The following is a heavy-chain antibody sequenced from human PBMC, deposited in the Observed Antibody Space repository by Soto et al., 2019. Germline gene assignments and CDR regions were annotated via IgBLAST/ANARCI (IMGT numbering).Heavy chain of an antibody. Sequence: SGPTLVNPTQTLTLTCTFSGFSLSTSGVGVGWIRQPPGKALEWLALIYWDDDKRYSPSLKSRLTITKDTSKNQVVLTMTNMDPVDTATYYCAHRNVVVVAATSDAFDIWGQGTMVTVSS. CDR2: IYWDDDK. V-gene: IGHV2-5*02. CDR1: GFSLSTSGVG. D-gene: IGHD2-15*01. CDR3: AHRNVVVVAATSDAFDI. J-gene: IGHJ3*02.